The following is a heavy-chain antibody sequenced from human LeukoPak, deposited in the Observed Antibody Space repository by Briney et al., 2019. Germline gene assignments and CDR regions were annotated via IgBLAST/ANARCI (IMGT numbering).Heavy chain of an antibody. D-gene: IGHD3-22*01. CDR1: GGSISSYY. CDR3: ARGSGYYFYFDY. CDR2: IYYSGST. Sequence: SETLSLTCTVSGGSISSYYWSWIRQPPGKGLEWIGYIYYSGSTNYNPSLKSRVTISVDTSKNQFSPKLSSVTAADTGVYYCARGSGYYFYFDYWGQGTLVSVSS. J-gene: IGHJ4*02. V-gene: IGHV4-59*01.